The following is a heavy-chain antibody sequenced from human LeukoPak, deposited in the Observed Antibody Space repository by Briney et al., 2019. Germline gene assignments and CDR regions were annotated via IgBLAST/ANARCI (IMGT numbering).Heavy chain of an antibody. CDR3: AREPDIVASDAFGI. D-gene: IGHD5-12*01. V-gene: IGHV1-69*13. J-gene: IGHJ3*02. CDR2: IIPIFGTA. CDR1: GGTFSSYA. Sequence: SVKVSCKASGGTFSSYAISWVRQAPGQGLEWMRGIIPIFGTANYAQKFQGRVTITADESTSTAYMELSSLRSEDTAVYYCAREPDIVASDAFGIWGQGTMVTVSS.